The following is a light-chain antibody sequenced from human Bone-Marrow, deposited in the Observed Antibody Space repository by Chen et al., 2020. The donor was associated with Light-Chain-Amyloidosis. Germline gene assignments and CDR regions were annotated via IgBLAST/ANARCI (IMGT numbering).Light chain of an antibody. CDR3: QVWDRSSDRPV. CDR2: DDS. CDR1: NIGSTS. V-gene: IGLV3-21*02. J-gene: IGLJ3*02. Sequence: SSVLTQPSSVSVAPGQTATPARGGNNIGSTSAHWYQQTPGQAPLLVVYDDSDRPSGIPERLSGSNSGNTATLTISRVEAGDEADYYCQVWDRSSDRPVFGGGTKLTVL.